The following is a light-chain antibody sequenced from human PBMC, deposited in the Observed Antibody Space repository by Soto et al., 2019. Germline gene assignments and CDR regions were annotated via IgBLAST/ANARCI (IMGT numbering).Light chain of an antibody. CDR1: QSVRSDY. CDR2: GAS. CDR3: QQYGSSPRT. Sequence: IVFTHSPGTLSLSPGERASLSCRASQSVRSDYLAWYQQKPGQAPRLHIYGASTRATGIPDRFSGSGSGTDFTLTISRLEPEDFAVYYCQQYGSSPRTFGQGTKVDIK. V-gene: IGKV3-20*01. J-gene: IGKJ1*01.